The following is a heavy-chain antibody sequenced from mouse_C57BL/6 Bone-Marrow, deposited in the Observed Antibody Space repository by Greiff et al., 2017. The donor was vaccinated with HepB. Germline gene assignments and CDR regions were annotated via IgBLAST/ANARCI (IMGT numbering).Heavy chain of an antibody. J-gene: IGHJ4*01. Sequence: EVQVVESGGGLVQPGGSLKLSCAASGFTFSDYYMYWVRQTPEKRLEWVAYISNGGGSTYYPDTVKGRFTISRDNAKKTLYLQMSRLKSEDTAMYYCARGSYRGYYAMDYWGQGTSVTVSS. CDR2: ISNGGGST. CDR1: GFTFSDYY. V-gene: IGHV5-12*01. CDR3: ARGSYRGYYAMDY. D-gene: IGHD2-12*01.